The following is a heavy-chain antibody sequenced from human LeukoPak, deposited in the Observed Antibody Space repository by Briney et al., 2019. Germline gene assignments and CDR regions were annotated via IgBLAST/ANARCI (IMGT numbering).Heavy chain of an antibody. V-gene: IGHV1-2*02. D-gene: IGHD3-22*01. CDR1: GYTFTGYY. CDR2: INPNSGGT. J-gene: IGHJ3*02. CDR3: ARGGYYDSKTNAFDI. Sequence: GASVKVSCKASGYTFTGYYMHWVRQAPGQGLEWMGWINPNSGGTNYAQKFQGRVTMTRDTSISTAYMELSSLRSEDTAVYYCARGGYYDSKTNAFDIWGQGTMDTVSS.